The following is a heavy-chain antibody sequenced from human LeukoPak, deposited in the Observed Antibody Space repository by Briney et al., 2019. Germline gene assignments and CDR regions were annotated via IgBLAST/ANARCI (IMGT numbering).Heavy chain of an antibody. D-gene: IGHD1-26*01. CDR2: ISSDGGSR. Sequence: GGSLRLSCEASGFMFDRYSMHWVRLAPGRGLEGVTVISSDGGSRYYADSVEGRFTISRDNSKNTLYLQMNSLRAEDTAVYYCARGVVGATTRGWGQGTLVTVSS. J-gene: IGHJ4*02. CDR1: GFMFDRYS. V-gene: IGHV3-30*04. CDR3: ARGVVGATTRG.